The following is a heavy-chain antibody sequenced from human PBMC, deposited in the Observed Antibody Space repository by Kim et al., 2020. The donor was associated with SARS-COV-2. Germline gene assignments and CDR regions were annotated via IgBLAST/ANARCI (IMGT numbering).Heavy chain of an antibody. D-gene: IGHD5-12*01. CDR1: GISFSTYW. CDR3: ARDPLIRGSS. CDR2: ISRDGRGR. J-gene: IGHJ5*02. V-gene: IGHV3-74*01. Sequence: GGSLRLSCAASGISFSTYWMHWLRQVPGKGLVWVSRISRDGRGRDYADSVKGRFTTSRDNAKNTLYLQITSLRAGDTAVYSFARDPLIRGSSWGQGTL.